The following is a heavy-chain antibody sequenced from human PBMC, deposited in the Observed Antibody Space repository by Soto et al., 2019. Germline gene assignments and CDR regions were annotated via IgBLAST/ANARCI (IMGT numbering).Heavy chain of an antibody. V-gene: IGHV4-34*01. D-gene: IGHD6-19*01. J-gene: IGHJ5*02. Sequence: KTSETLSLTCAVYGGSFSGYYWSWIRQPPGKGLEWIGEINHSGSTNYTPSLESRVTISVDKSKNQFSLTLTSVTAADTAVYFCARGRGRYSSGWSWFDPWGQGILVTVSS. CDR2: INHSGST. CDR3: ARGRGRYSSGWSWFDP. CDR1: GGSFSGYY.